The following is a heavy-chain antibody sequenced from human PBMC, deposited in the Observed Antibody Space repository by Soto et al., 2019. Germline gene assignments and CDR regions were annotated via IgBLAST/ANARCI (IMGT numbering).Heavy chain of an antibody. CDR1: GGTLSDYA. CDR3: ARERASGSPNKLGYSSFGVDV. J-gene: IGHJ6*02. D-gene: IGHD3-10*01. CDR2: IIPMFGAV. Sequence: SVKVSCKASGGTLSDYAISWGRQAPGQGLEWMGGIIPMFGAVNYAQRFQGRVTITADEATSTAYVELSSLRSEDTVVYYCARERASGSPNKLGYSSFGVDVWHRLTTVTVSS. V-gene: IGHV1-69*13.